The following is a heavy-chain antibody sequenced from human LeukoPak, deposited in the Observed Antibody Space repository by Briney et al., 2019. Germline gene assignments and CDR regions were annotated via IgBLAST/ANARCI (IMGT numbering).Heavy chain of an antibody. Sequence: PGGSLRLSCAASGFTFTTYAISWVRQAPGKGLEWVSAISGSATTTYYADSVKGRVTISRDNSENTLYLQMNSLRAEDTAVYYCAKEAMYCRTDTRCHLHWGQGTLVTVSS. CDR3: AKEAMYCRTDTRCHLH. V-gene: IGHV3-23*01. J-gene: IGHJ4*02. CDR2: ISGSATTT. D-gene: IGHD2-2*01. CDR1: GFTFTTYA.